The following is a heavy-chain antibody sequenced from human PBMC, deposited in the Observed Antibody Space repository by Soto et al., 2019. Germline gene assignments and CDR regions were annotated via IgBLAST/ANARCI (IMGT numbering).Heavy chain of an antibody. V-gene: IGHV3-49*03. J-gene: IGHJ6*02. D-gene: IGHD6-13*01. Sequence: GGSQRLSCTASGFTFGDYAMSWFRQAPGKGLEWVGFIRSKAYGGTTEYAASVKGRFTISRDDSKSIAYLQMNSLKTEDTAVYYCTRDYHTSSSWYIFNYYYYGMDVWGQGTTVTVSS. CDR2: IRSKAYGGTT. CDR3: TRDYHTSSSWYIFNYYYYGMDV. CDR1: GFTFGDYA.